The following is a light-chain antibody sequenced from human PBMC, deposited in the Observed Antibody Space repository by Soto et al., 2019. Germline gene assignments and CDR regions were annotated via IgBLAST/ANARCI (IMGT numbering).Light chain of an antibody. V-gene: IGKV1-39*01. Sequence: DIQMTQSPSSLSASVGDRVTITCRASQSITMYLNWYQQQPGKAPRLLIYGASTLQTGVPSRISGSGSMTYFTTTISELQPEDFATYYCQHTYTAPRTFGQGTKVDI. J-gene: IGKJ1*01. CDR3: QHTYTAPRT. CDR2: GAS. CDR1: QSITMY.